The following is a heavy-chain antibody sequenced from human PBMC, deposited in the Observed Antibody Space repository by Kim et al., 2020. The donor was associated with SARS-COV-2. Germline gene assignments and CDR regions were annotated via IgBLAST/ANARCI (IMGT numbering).Heavy chain of an antibody. J-gene: IGHJ5*02. CDR3: ARGSSGWPLDR. Sequence: GGSLRLSCAASGFTFSDHYMHWVRQAPGKGLEWVGHTSNRPNGYTTEYAASVKGRFTISRDASKNSLSLQMNSLKIEDTAVYYCARGSSGWPLDRWGQGTLVTVSS. V-gene: IGHV3-72*01. D-gene: IGHD6-19*01. CDR2: TSNRPNGYTT. CDR1: GFTFSDHY.